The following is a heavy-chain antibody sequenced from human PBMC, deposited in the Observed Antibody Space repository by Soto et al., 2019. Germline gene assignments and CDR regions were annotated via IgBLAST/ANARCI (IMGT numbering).Heavy chain of an antibody. CDR1: GFSLSTSGMR. V-gene: IGHV2-70*04. Sequence: VSGPTLVNPTQTLTLTCTFSGFSLSTSGMRVSWIRQPPGKALEWLARIDWDDDKFYSTSLKTRLTISKDTSKNQVVLTMTNMDPVDTATYYCARISDYYYYGMDVWGQGTTVTVS. CDR3: ARISDYYYYGMDV. CDR2: IDWDDDK. J-gene: IGHJ6*02. D-gene: IGHD6-19*01.